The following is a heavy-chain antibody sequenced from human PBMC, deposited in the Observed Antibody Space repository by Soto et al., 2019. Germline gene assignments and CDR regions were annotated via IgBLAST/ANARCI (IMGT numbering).Heavy chain of an antibody. CDR3: ARAKWELGEGFDY. D-gene: IGHD1-26*01. V-gene: IGHV5-51*01. Sequence: PGESLKISCKGSGYSFATYWIGWVRQMPGKGLEWMGIIYPGDSDTRYSPSFQGQVTISADKSISTAYLQWSSLKASDTAMYYCARAKWELGEGFDYWGQGTLVTVSS. J-gene: IGHJ4*02. CDR2: IYPGDSDT. CDR1: GYSFATYW.